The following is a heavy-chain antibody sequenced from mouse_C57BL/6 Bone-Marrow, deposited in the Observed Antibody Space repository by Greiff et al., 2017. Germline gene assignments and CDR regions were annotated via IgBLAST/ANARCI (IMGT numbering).Heavy chain of an antibody. J-gene: IGHJ2*01. D-gene: IGHD1-1*01. CDR3: ARGTTVVATPRFDY. CDR2: IYPGGGYT. Sequence: VQLQQSGAELVRPGTSVKMSCKASGYTFTNYWIGWAKQRPGHGLEWIGDIYPGGGYTNYNEKFKGKATLTADKSSSTAYMQFSSLTSEDSAIYYCARGTTVVATPRFDYWGQGTTLTVSS. V-gene: IGHV1-63*01. CDR1: GYTFTNYW.